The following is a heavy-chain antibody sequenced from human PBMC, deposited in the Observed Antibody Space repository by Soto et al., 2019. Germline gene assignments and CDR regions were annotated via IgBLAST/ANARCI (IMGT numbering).Heavy chain of an antibody. CDR2: ISSSSVTI. Sequence: GGSLRLSCAASGFTFSDYYMTWIRQAPGSGLEWVSYISSSSVTISYANSVKGRFTISRDNAQNSLYLQMTSLRAEDTAVYYCARGTYRSKTDFDYWGQGTLVTVSS. CDR3: ARGTYRSKTDFDY. J-gene: IGHJ4*02. CDR1: GFTFSDYY. D-gene: IGHD6-13*01. V-gene: IGHV3-11*01.